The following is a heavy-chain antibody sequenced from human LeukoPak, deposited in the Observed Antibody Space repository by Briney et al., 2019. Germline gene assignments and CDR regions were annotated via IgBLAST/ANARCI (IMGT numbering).Heavy chain of an antibody. Sequence: SVKVSCKASAGTFSSYAFNWVRHAPGQGLEWMGRIIPIFGTANYEQKFQGRVTITTDESTSTAYMELSSLRSEDTAVYYCHYTAMAVDYWGQGTLATVSS. CDR2: IIPIFGTA. J-gene: IGHJ4*02. V-gene: IGHV1-69*05. CDR1: AGTFSSYA. D-gene: IGHD5-18*01. CDR3: HYTAMAVDY.